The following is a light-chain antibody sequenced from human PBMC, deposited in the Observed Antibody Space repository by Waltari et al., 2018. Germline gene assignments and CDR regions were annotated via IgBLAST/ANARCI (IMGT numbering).Light chain of an antibody. J-gene: IGKJ5*01. CDR2: DTS. Sequence: EIVSTQSPATLPLSPGERATPSCRARESDRSFLAWYQQKPGQAPGLLIYDTSTRATGIPAMFSGSESGTDFTLTINSLEPEDFAVYYCQQRSKWPLTFGQGTRLEI. CDR3: QQRSKWPLT. CDR1: ESDRSF. V-gene: IGKV3-11*01.